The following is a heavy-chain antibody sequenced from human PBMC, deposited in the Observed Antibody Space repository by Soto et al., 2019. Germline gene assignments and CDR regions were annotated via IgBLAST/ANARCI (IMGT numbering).Heavy chain of an antibody. CDR2: IYYSGST. J-gene: IGHJ5*02. CDR3: AREVLWFGESRNRNDDNWFDP. CDR1: GDSISRGAYY. D-gene: IGHD3-10*01. Sequence: SETLSLTCTVSGDSISRGAYYWTWIRQHPVKGLEWIGYIYYSGSTYYNPSLKSRVTISVDTSKNQFSLKLSSVTAADTAVYYCAREVLWFGESRNRNDDNWFDPWGQGTLVTVSS. V-gene: IGHV4-30-4*08.